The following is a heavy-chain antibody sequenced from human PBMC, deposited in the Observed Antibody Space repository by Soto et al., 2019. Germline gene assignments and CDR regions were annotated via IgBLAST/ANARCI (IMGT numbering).Heavy chain of an antibody. J-gene: IGHJ4*02. D-gene: IGHD5-12*01. CDR2: ISSSSSYI. CDR3: ASSGKWLQFLGY. V-gene: IGHV3-21*01. Sequence: VQLVESGGGLVKPGGSLRLSCAASGFTFSSYSMNWVRQAPGKGLEWVSSISSSSSYIYYADSVKGRFTISRDNAKNSLYLQMNSLRAEDTAVYYCASSGKWLQFLGYWGQGTLVTVSS. CDR1: GFTFSSYS.